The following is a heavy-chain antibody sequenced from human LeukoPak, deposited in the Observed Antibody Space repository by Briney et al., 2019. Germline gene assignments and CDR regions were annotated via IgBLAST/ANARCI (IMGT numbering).Heavy chain of an antibody. V-gene: IGHV3-9*01. CDR2: ISWNSGTI. Sequence: GGSLRLSCAASGFTFADYAMHWVRQAPGEGLEWVSGISWNSGTIGYADSVKGRFTISRDNAKNSLYLQMNSLRAEDTALYYCAKGEARGYSYGSDYWGQGTLVTVSS. CDR3: AKGEARGYSYGSDY. J-gene: IGHJ4*02. D-gene: IGHD5-18*01. CDR1: GFTFADYA.